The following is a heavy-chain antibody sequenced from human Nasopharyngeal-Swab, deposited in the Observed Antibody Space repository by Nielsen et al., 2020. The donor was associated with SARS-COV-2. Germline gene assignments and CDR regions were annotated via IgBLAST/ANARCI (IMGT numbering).Heavy chain of an antibody. Sequence: SETLSLTCAVYGGSFSGYYWSWIRQHPGKGLEWIGYIYYSGSTYYNPSLKSRVTISVDTSKNQFSLKLSSVTAADTAVYYCARGATIFGVVAYGMDVWGQGTTVTVSS. CDR3: ARGATIFGVVAYGMDV. CDR2: IYYSGST. CDR1: GGSFSGYY. V-gene: IGHV4-31*11. D-gene: IGHD3-3*01. J-gene: IGHJ6*02.